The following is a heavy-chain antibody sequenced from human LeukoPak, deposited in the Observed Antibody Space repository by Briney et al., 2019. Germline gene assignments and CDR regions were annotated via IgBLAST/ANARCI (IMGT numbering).Heavy chain of an antibody. CDR3: ARAMTIAVAGEGMDV. D-gene: IGHD6-19*01. CDR1: GFTFSSYD. CDR2: IGTAGDT. Sequence: GGSLRLSCAASGFTFSSYDMHWVRQATGKGLEWVSAIGTAGDTYYPGSVKGRFTISRENAKNSLYLQMNSLRAGDTAVYYCARAMTIAVAGEGMDVWGQGTTVTVSS. V-gene: IGHV3-13*01. J-gene: IGHJ6*02.